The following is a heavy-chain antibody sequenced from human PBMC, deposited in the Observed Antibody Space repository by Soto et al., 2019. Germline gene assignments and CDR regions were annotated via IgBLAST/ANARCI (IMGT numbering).Heavy chain of an antibody. Sequence: QVQLVQSGAEVKKPGASVKVSCKASGYTFTGYYMHWVRQAPGQGLEWMGWINPKSGGTSYAQKFQGWVTMTRDTSISTVYMELSRLSSDDPAVYYCAKVCRSIAGCFDDWGQGTLVT. V-gene: IGHV1-2*04. J-gene: IGHJ4*02. CDR3: AKVCRSIAGCFDD. CDR1: GYTFTGYY. CDR2: INPKSGGT. D-gene: IGHD6-19*01.